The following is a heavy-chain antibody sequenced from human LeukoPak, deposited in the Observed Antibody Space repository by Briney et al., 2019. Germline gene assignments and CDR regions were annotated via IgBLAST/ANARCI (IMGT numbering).Heavy chain of an antibody. D-gene: IGHD2-21*02. V-gene: IGHV3-66*01. CDR1: GFTVSSNY. Sequence: GGSLSLSCAPSGFTVSSNYMAWVRPAPGKGRYSGGSTYYPDSEKGRFPISRDNSKNTLSLQVNSLRGEDSAVYYCARVIVGTASDAYDAFDIWGQGTMVTVSS. J-gene: IGHJ3*02. CDR2: YSGGST. CDR3: ARVIVGTASDAYDAFDI.